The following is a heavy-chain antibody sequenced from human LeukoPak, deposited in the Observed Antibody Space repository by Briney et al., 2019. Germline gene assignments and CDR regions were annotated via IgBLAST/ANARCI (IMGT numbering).Heavy chain of an antibody. J-gene: IGHJ3*02. D-gene: IGHD3-22*01. V-gene: IGHV4-31*03. CDR2: IYYSGST. Sequence: SQTLSLTCTFSGGSISSGGYYWSWIRQHPGKGLEWIGYIYYSGSTYYNPSLKSRVTISVDTSKNQFSLKLSSVTAADTAVYYCARAADSSGYPVGDAFDIWGQGTMVTVSS. CDR3: ARAADSSGYPVGDAFDI. CDR1: GGSISSGGYY.